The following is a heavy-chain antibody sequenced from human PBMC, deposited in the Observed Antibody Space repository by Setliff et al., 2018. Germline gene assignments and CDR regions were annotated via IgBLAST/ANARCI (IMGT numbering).Heavy chain of an antibody. D-gene: IGHD2-2*01. Sequence: SETLSLTCTVSGASINSLSWWSWVRQPPGKGLEWIGYIYYSGSTYYNPSLKSRVTISVDTSKNQFSLKLSSVTAAGTAVYYCARTSTGRYFDLWGRGTLVTVSS. V-gene: IGHV4-31*03. CDR2: IYYSGST. CDR3: ARTSTGRYFDL. J-gene: IGHJ2*01. CDR1: GASINSLSW.